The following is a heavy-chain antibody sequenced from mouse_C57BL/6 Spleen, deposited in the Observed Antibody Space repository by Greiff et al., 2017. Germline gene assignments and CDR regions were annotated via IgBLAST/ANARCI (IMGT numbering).Heavy chain of an antibody. V-gene: IGHV6-6*01. Sequence: EVHLVESGGGLVQPGGSMKLSCAASGFTFSDAWMDWVRQSPEKGLEWVAEIRNKANNHATYYAESVKGRFTISRDDSKSSVYLQMNSLRAEDTGIYYCTRSPGGYGSSDFDYWGQGTTLTVSS. J-gene: IGHJ2*01. CDR3: TRSPGGYGSSDFDY. CDR2: IRNKANNHAT. CDR1: GFTFSDAW. D-gene: IGHD1-1*01.